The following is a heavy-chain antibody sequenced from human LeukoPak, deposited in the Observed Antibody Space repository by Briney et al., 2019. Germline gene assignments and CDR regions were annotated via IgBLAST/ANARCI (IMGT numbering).Heavy chain of an antibody. J-gene: IGHJ3*01. CDR3: AKDLGGGSAFDV. CDR2: ITSSSSHI. D-gene: IGHD3-16*01. Sequence: GGSLRLSCAVSGFSFSSYSMSWVRQAPGKGLEWVSSITSSSSHIYYADSVKGRFTISRDISKNTLYLQMNSLRADDTAVYYCAKDLGGGSAFDVWGQGTMVTVSS. CDR1: GFSFSSYS. V-gene: IGHV3-21*04.